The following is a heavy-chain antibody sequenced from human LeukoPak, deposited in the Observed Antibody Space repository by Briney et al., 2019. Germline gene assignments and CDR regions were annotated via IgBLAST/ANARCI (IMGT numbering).Heavy chain of an antibody. Sequence: ASVTVSCKDSGYTLTGYYMHWVRPAPGQGLEWMGWINPNSGDTNYAQKFQGRDTMTRDTSISTAYMELSRLRSDDTAVYYCARAGYSSSSHYYYMDVWGKGTTVTVSS. D-gene: IGHD2-2*01. CDR1: GYTLTGYY. J-gene: IGHJ6*03. V-gene: IGHV1-2*02. CDR3: ARAGYSSSSHYYYMDV. CDR2: INPNSGDT.